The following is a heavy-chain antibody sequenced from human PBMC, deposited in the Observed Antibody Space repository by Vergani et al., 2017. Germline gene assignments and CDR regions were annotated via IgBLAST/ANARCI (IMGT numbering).Heavy chain of an antibody. J-gene: IGHJ6*02. CDR3: AAPGDYDILTGYYYGMDV. CDR1: GFTFTSSA. D-gene: IGHD3-9*01. Sequence: QMQLVQSGPEVKKPGTSVKVSCKASGFTFTSSAVQWVRQARGQRLEWIGWIVVGSGNTNYAQKFQERVTITRDMSTSTAYMELSSLRSEDPAVYYCAAPGDYDILTGYYYGMDVWGQGTTVTVSS. CDR2: IVVGSGNT. V-gene: IGHV1-58*01.